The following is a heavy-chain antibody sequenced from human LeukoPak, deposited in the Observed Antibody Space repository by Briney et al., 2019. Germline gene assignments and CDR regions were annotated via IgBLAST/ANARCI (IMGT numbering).Heavy chain of an antibody. Sequence: PGGSLRLSCAASGFTFSSYWMHWVRQAPGKGLVWVSRIKSDGSCASYADSVKGRFTISRDNAKNTLYLQMNSLRAEDTAVYYCARDLRTPSDTNIAIDYWGQGTLVTVSS. CDR2: IKSDGSCA. V-gene: IGHV3-74*01. CDR3: ARDLRTPSDTNIAIDY. D-gene: IGHD4-23*01. J-gene: IGHJ4*02. CDR1: GFTFSSYW.